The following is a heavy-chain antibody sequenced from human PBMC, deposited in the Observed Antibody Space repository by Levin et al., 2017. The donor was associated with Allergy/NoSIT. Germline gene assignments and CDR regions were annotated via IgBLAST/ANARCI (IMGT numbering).Heavy chain of an antibody. V-gene: IGHV1-69*06. CDR1: GGTFSSYA. D-gene: IGHD3-22*01. CDR3: ATTSYYYDSSGYYRRIPSWFDP. J-gene: IGHJ5*02. Sequence: KISCKASGGTFSSYAISWVRQAPGQGLEWMGGIIPIFGTANYAQKFQGRVTITADKSTSTAYMELSSLRSEDTAVYYCATTSYYYDSSGYYRRIPSWFDPWGQGTLVTVSS. CDR2: IIPIFGTA.